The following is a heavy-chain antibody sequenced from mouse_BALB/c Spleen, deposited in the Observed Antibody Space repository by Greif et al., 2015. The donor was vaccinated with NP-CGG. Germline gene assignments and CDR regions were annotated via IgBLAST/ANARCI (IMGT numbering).Heavy chain of an antibody. Sequence: VKLVESGAELAKPGASVKMSCKASGYIFTSYWMHWVKQRPGQGLEWIGYINPSTGYTEYNQKFKDKATLTADKSPSTAYMQLSSLTSEDSAVYYCARSGNYAMDYWGQGTSVTVSS. V-gene: IGHV1-7*01. D-gene: IGHD1-1*02. CDR3: ARSGNYAMDY. CDR1: GYIFTSYW. J-gene: IGHJ4*01. CDR2: INPSTGYT.